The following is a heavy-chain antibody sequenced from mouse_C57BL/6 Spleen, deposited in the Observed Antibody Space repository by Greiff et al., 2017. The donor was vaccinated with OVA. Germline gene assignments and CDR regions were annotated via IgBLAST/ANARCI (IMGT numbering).Heavy chain of an antibody. CDR1: GYTFTDYE. CDR3: TYYYGSSVAWFAY. J-gene: IGHJ3*01. V-gene: IGHV1-15*01. D-gene: IGHD1-1*01. CDR2: IDPETGGT. Sequence: VQLQQSGAELVRPGASVTLSCKASGYTFTDYEMHWVKQTPVHGLEWIGAIDPETGGTAYNQKFKGKAILTADKSSSTAYMELRSLTSEDSAVYYCTYYYGSSVAWFAYWGQGTLVTVSA.